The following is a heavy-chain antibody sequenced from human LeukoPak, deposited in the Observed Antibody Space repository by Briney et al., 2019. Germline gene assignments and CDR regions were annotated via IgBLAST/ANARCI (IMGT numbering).Heavy chain of an antibody. CDR2: IYYSGST. CDR1: GGSISSYY. J-gene: IGHJ4*02. V-gene: IGHV4-59*01. D-gene: IGHD6-19*01. CDR3: ARGEIGVALHLDY. Sequence: SETLSVTCTVSGGSISSYYWSWIRQPPGKGLEWIGYIYYSGSTNYNPSLKSRVTISVDTSKNQSSLKLSSVTAADTAVYYCARGEIGVALHLDYWGQGTLVTVPS.